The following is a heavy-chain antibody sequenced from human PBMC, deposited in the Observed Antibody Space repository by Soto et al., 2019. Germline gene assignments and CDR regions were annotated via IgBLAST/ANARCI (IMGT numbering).Heavy chain of an antibody. D-gene: IGHD6-19*01. V-gene: IGHV1-18*01. Sequence: GASVKVSCKASGYTFTSYGISWVRQAPGQGLEWMGWISAYNGNTNYAQKLQGRVTMTTDTSTSTAYMELRSLRSDDTAVYYCARDLPVAGGYYYYYYGMDVWGQGTTVTVSS. CDR2: ISAYNGNT. J-gene: IGHJ6*02. CDR1: GYTFTSYG. CDR3: ARDLPVAGGYYYYYYGMDV.